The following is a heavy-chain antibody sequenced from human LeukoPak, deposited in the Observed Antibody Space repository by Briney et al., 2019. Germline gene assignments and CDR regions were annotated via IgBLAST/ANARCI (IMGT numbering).Heavy chain of an antibody. CDR3: AKGYGGNSEVVIDY. V-gene: IGHV3-30*18. Sequence: GGSLRLSCAASGFTFSSYGMHWVRQAPGKGLEWVAVISYDGSNKYYADSVKGRFTISRDNSKNTLYLQMNSLRAEDTAVYYCAKGYGGNSEVVIDYWGQGTLVTVSS. CDR1: GFTFSSYG. D-gene: IGHD4-23*01. J-gene: IGHJ4*02. CDR2: ISYDGSNK.